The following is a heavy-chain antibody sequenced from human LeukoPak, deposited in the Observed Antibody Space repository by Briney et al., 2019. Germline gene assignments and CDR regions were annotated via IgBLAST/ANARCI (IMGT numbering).Heavy chain of an antibody. CDR3: SRLSSGCPDY. CDR1: GFTFSNYN. D-gene: IGHD6-19*01. CDR2: ISGSSSHI. V-gene: IGHV3-21*01. J-gene: IGHJ4*02. Sequence: GGSLRLSCAASGFTFSNYNMNWVRQPPGKGLEWVSSISGSSSHISCADSVKGRFTISRDDATNSLFLQMNSLRAEDTAVYYCSRLSSGCPDYWGQGTLVTVSS.